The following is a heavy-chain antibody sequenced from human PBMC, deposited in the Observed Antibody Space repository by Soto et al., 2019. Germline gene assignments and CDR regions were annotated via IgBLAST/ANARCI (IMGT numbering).Heavy chain of an antibody. CDR2: IYYSGST. J-gene: IGHJ4*01. CDR1: GGSISSSSYY. Sequence: QLQLQESGPGLVKPSETLSLTCTVSGGSISSSSYYWGWIRQPPGKGLEWIGSIYYSGSTYYNPSLKSRVTISVDTSKNQFSLKLSSVTAADTAVYYFARRRGYCSGGSCYEYYFDYWGHGTLVTVSS. CDR3: ARRRGYCSGGSCYEYYFDY. D-gene: IGHD2-15*01. V-gene: IGHV4-39*01.